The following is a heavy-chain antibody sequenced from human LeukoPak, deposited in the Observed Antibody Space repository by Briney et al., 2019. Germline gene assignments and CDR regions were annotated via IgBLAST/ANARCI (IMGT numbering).Heavy chain of an antibody. V-gene: IGHV1-2*02. D-gene: IGHD6-13*01. Sequence: ASVKVSCKASGYTFTGYYMHWVRQAPGQGLEWMGWINPNSGGTNYAQKFQGRVTMTRDTSISTAYMELSRLRSDDTAVYYCARELAAACTGFDYWGQGTLVTVSS. J-gene: IGHJ4*02. CDR2: INPNSGGT. CDR1: GYTFTGYY. CDR3: ARELAAACTGFDY.